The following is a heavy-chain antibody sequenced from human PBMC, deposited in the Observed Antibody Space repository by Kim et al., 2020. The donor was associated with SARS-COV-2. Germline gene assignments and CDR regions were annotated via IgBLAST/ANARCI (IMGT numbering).Heavy chain of an antibody. J-gene: IGHJ4*02. V-gene: IGHV4-59*01. Sequence: SETLSLTCTVSGGSISSYYWSWIRQPPGKGLEWIGYIYYSGSTNYNPSLKSRVTISVDTSKNQFSLKLSSVTAADTAVYYCAREDIAAASFDYWGQGTLVTVSS. CDR3: AREDIAAASFDY. D-gene: IGHD6-13*01. CDR1: GGSISSYY. CDR2: IYYSGST.